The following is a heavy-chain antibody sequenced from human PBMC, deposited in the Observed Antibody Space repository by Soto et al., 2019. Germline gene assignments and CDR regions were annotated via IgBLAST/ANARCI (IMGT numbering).Heavy chain of an antibody. V-gene: IGHV3-30-3*01. CDR3: ARDSGYFDWGPFDY. Sequence: QVQLVESGGGVVQPGRSLRLSCAASGFTFSSYAMHWVRQAPGKGLEWVAVISYDGSNKYYADSVKGRFTISRDNSKNPLYLQMNSLRAEDTAVYYCARDSGYFDWGPFDYWGQGTLVTVSS. CDR1: GFTFSSYA. D-gene: IGHD3-9*01. CDR2: ISYDGSNK. J-gene: IGHJ4*02.